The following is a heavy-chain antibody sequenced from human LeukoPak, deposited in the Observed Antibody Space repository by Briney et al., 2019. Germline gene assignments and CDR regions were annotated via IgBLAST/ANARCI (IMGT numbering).Heavy chain of an antibody. Sequence: GASVKVSCKAFGYTFNSHGISWIRQAPGQGPEWMGWISGDYGYTKYAQKFQGRVTMTTDTSTDTSYMELRSLRSDDTAAYYCARNKTTGGGGFDYWGQGTLITVSS. CDR1: GYTFNSHG. CDR2: ISGDYGYT. J-gene: IGHJ4*02. D-gene: IGHD3-16*01. V-gene: IGHV1-18*04. CDR3: ARNKTTGGGGFDY.